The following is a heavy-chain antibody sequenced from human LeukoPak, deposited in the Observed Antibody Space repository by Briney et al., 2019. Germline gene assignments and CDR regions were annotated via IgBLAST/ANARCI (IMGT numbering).Heavy chain of an antibody. J-gene: IGHJ4*02. CDR1: GFTFSSYS. V-gene: IGHV3-21*01. D-gene: IGHD4/OR15-4a*01. CDR3: ARDTLTDFDY. CDR2: ISSSSSYI. Sequence: GGSLRLSCAASGFTFSSYSMTWFRQAPGKGLEWVSSISSSSSYIYYADSVKGRFTISRDNAKNSLYLQMNSLRAEDTAVYYCARDTLTDFDYWGQGTLVTVSS.